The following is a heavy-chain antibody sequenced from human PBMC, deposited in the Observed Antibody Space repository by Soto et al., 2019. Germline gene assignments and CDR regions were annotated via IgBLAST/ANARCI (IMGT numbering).Heavy chain of an antibody. CDR1: GYTFTGYY. CDR3: VRGRVMITFGVVIVIDY. CDR2: INPNSGGT. D-gene: IGHD3-16*02. V-gene: IGHV1-2*02. Sequence: ASVKVSCKASGYTFTGYYMHWVRQAPGQGFEWMGWINPNSGGTDYAQKFQGRVTPTGNTSITTAYMELSSLRSEDTAVYYCVRGRVMITFGVVIVIDYWGQGSPVTVSS. J-gene: IGHJ4*02.